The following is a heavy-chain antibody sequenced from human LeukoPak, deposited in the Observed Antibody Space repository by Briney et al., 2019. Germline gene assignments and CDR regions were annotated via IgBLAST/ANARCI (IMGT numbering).Heavy chain of an antibody. Sequence: SETLSLTCTVSGASISSQYWSWIRQSPGKGLEWIGNVHYGGSTNYNPSFSSRVAISMLPSENQFSLMLSFVTSADTALHYCARSEGGGYSAQLEYWGQGTLVTVSS. J-gene: IGHJ4*02. CDR3: ARSEGGGYSAQLEY. CDR1: GASISSQY. CDR2: VHYGGST. V-gene: IGHV4-59*11. D-gene: IGHD5-18*01.